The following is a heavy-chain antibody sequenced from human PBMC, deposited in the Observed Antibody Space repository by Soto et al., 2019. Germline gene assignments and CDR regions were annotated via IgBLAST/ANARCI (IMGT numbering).Heavy chain of an antibody. CDR1: GFTFSSYG. CDR2: ISYDGSNK. J-gene: IGHJ4*02. V-gene: IGHV3-30*18. CDR3: AKDRVGWFGEIVPALDY. Sequence: PGGSLRLSCAASGFTFSSYGMHWVRQAPGKGLEWVAVISYDGSNKYYADSVKGRFTISRDNSKNTLYLQMNSLRAEDTAVYYCAKDRVGWFGEIVPALDYWGQGTLVTVSS. D-gene: IGHD3-10*01.